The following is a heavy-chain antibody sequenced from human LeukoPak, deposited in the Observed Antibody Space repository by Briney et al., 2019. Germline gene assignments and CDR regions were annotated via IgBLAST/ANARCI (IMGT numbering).Heavy chain of an antibody. D-gene: IGHD1-1*01. J-gene: IGHJ4*02. CDR1: GYTFTGYY. Sequence: ASVKVSCKASGYTFTGYYMHWVRQAPGQGLEWMGWINPNSGGTNYAQKFQGRVTMTRDTSISTAYMELSRLRSDDTAVYYCARGHMETPPYFDYWGQGTLVTVSS. CDR3: ARGHMETPPYFDY. V-gene: IGHV1-2*02. CDR2: INPNSGGT.